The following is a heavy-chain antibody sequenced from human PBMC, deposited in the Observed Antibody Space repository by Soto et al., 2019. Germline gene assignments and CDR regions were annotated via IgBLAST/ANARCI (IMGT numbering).Heavy chain of an antibody. D-gene: IGHD3-10*01. V-gene: IGHV1-69*13. Sequence: SVKVSCKASGGTFSSYAISWVRQAPGQGLEWMGGIIPIFGTANYAQKFQGRVTITADESTSTAYMELSSLRSEDTAVYYCARGQGITIVKYYYGMDVWGQGTTVTVSS. J-gene: IGHJ6*02. CDR1: GGTFSSYA. CDR2: IIPIFGTA. CDR3: ARGQGITIVKYYYGMDV.